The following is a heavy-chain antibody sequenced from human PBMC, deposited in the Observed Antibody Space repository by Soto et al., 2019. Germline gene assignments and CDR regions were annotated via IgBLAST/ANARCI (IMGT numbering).Heavy chain of an antibody. CDR3: ARSTLEWLLVCDF. Sequence: QVELVESGGGVVQPGRSLRLSCEASGCTFRSYGMSWVRQAPGKGRERVAVLWPDGSHETYADSVKGRFTISRDNSKTTVFLKMTRLRAEDTAVYYCARSTLEWLLVCDFWGQGTQVTVSS. CDR1: GCTFRSYG. CDR2: LWPDGSHE. D-gene: IGHD3-3*01. J-gene: IGHJ4*02. V-gene: IGHV3-33*01.